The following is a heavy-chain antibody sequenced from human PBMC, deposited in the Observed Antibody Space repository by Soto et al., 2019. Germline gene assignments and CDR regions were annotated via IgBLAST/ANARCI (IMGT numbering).Heavy chain of an antibody. J-gene: IGHJ4*02. V-gene: IGHV4-59*01. CDR3: ARVGAAFGY. D-gene: IGHD3-16*01. CDR1: GGSISSYY. Sequence: PSETLSLTCTVSGGSISSYYWSWIRQPPGKGLEWIGYIYYSGSTNYNPSLKSRVTISVDTSKNQFSLKLSSVTAADTAVYYCARVGAAFGYWGQGTLVTVSS. CDR2: IYYSGST.